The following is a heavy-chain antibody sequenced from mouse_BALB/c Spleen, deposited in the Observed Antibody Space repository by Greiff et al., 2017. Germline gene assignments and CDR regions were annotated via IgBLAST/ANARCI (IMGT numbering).Heavy chain of an antibody. CDR1: GYSITSGYY. J-gene: IGHJ4*01. Sequence: VQLKQSGPGLVKPSQSLSLTCSVTGYSITSGYYWNWIRQFPGNKLEWMGYISYDGSNNYNPSLKNRISITRDTSKNQFFLKLNSVTTEDTATYYCARSGYAYAMDYWGQGTSVTVSS. CDR3: ARSGYAYAMDY. D-gene: IGHD3-1*01. V-gene: IGHV3-6*02. CDR2: ISYDGSN.